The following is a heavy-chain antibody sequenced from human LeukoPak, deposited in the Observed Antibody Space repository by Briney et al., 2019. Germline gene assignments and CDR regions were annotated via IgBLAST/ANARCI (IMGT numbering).Heavy chain of an antibody. CDR3: ERGSVWYQDGFDQ. D-gene: IGHD2-2*01. CDR2: RKQEGSEK. J-gene: IGHJ4*02. V-gene: IGHV3-7*01. Sequence: GGPLRLSCAASGFTFSSYWMTWLRKPRGKGLEWVAIRKQEGSEKYYVASVKGRFTISGDTAKNSQHLQVSSRREEDTAVYCCERGSVWYQDGFDQWGQGTLVTVSS. CDR1: GFTFSSYW.